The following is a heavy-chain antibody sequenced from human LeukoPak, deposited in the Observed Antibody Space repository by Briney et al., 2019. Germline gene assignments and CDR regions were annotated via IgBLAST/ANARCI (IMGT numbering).Heavy chain of an antibody. Sequence: KPSETLSLTCTVSGGSISSSSYYWSWIRQPPGKGLEWIGYIYYSGSTNYNPSLKSRVTISVDTSKNQFSLKLSSVTAADTAVYYCARGGIAVAGLSYYFDYWGQGTLVTVSS. D-gene: IGHD6-19*01. CDR3: ARGGIAVAGLSYYFDY. CDR2: IYYSGST. J-gene: IGHJ4*02. V-gene: IGHV4-61*01. CDR1: GGSISSSSYY.